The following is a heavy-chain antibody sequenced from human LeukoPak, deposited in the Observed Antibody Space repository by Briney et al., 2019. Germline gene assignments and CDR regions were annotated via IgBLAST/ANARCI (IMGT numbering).Heavy chain of an antibody. CDR2: IYTSGST. D-gene: IGHD3-10*01. CDR3: ARDWSGNYYGSGSYYGWFDP. V-gene: IGHV4-61*02. CDR1: GGSISSGSYY. J-gene: IGHJ5*02. Sequence: SQTLSLTCTVSGGSISSGSYYWSWIRQPAGKGLEWIGRIYTSGSTNYNPSLKSRVTISVDTSKNQFSLKLSSVTAADTAVYYCARDWSGNYYGSGSYYGWFDPWGQGTLVTVSS.